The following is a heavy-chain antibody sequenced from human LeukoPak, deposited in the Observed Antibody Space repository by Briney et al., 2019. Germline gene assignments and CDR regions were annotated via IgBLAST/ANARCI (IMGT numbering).Heavy chain of an antibody. D-gene: IGHD6-13*01. CDR1: GFTFSSYG. V-gene: IGHV3-30*02. J-gene: IGHJ4*02. CDR2: IRYDGSNK. CDR3: ARSPQSAADYYFDY. Sequence: GGSLRLSCAASGFTFSSYGMHWVRQAPGKGLEWVAFIRYDGSNKYYADSVKGRFTISRDNSKNTLYLQMNSLRAEDTAVYYCARSPQSAADYYFDYWGQGTLVTVSS.